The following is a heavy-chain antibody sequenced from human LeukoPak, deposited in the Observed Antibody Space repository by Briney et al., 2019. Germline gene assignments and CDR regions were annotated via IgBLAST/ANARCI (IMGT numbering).Heavy chain of an antibody. J-gene: IGHJ6*02. D-gene: IGHD3-3*01. Sequence: PSETLSLTCAVYGGSFSGYYWSWIRQPPGKGLEWIGEINHSGSTNYNLSLKSRVTISVDTSKNQFSLKLSSVTAADTAVYYCARTSDYDSYYYGMDVWGQGTTVTVSS. CDR2: INHSGST. CDR1: GGSFSGYY. V-gene: IGHV4-34*01. CDR3: ARTSDYDSYYYGMDV.